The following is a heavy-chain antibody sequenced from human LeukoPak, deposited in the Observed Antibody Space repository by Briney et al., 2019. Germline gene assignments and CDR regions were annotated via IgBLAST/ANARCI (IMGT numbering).Heavy chain of an antibody. CDR3: ARAATYYDFWSGSKGPEDY. Sequence: SVKVSCKASGYTFTGYYMHWVRQAPGQGLEWMGGIIPIFGTANYAQKFQGRVTITADKSTSTAYMELSSLRSEDTAVYYCARAATYYDFWSGSKGPEDYWGQGTLVTVSS. CDR1: GYTFTGYY. J-gene: IGHJ4*02. CDR2: IIPIFGTA. D-gene: IGHD3-3*01. V-gene: IGHV1-69*06.